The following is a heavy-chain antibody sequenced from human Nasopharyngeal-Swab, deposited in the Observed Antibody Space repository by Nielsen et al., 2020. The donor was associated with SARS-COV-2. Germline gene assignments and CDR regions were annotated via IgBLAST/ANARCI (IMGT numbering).Heavy chain of an antibody. CDR1: GFTFSSYG. CDR3: AKDGDGSGSYGDYYYYYMDV. D-gene: IGHD3-10*01. CDR2: ISYDGSNK. V-gene: IGHV3-30*18. Sequence: GESLKISCAASGFTFSSYGMHWVRQAPGKGLEWVAVISYDGSNKYYADSVKGRFTISRDNSKNTLYLQMNSLRAEDTAVYYCAKDGDGSGSYGDYYYYYMDVWGKGTTVTVSS. J-gene: IGHJ6*03.